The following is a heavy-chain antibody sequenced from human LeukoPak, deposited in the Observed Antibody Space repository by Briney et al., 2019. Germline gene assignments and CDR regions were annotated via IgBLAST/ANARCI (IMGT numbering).Heavy chain of an antibody. Sequence: GSLRLSCTASGFTFSSQTMNWVLQAPGKGLEWVSSISSSSSYIYCADSVKGRFTISRDNAKNSLYLQMNSLRAEDTAVYYCARVAREYQLLDWFDPWGQGTLVTVSS. V-gene: IGHV3-21*01. CDR2: ISSSSSYI. CDR1: GFTFSSQT. J-gene: IGHJ5*02. D-gene: IGHD2-2*01. CDR3: ARVAREYQLLDWFDP.